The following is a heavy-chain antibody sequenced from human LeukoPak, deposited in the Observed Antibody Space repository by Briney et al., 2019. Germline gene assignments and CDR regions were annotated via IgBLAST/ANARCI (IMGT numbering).Heavy chain of an antibody. Sequence: GGSLRLSCAASGFTFSSYSMNWVRQAPGKGLEWVSSISSSSSYIYYADSVKGRFTSSRDNAKNSLYLQMNSLRAEDTAVYYCARVVGATTSAYYFDYWGQGTLVTVSS. D-gene: IGHD1-26*01. CDR3: ARVVGATTSAYYFDY. CDR1: GFTFSSYS. CDR2: ISSSSSYI. V-gene: IGHV3-21*01. J-gene: IGHJ4*02.